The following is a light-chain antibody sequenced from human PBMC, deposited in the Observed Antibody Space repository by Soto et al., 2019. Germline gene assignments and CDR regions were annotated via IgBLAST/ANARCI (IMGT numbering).Light chain of an antibody. Sequence: DIVMTQSPATLSMSPGERATLSCRASQTINNNLAWNQQKPSQAPRLLIYGASTRATGIPDRFSGSGSGTEFTLTISSLQSEDFAVYYCQQYDKWPWTFGQGTKVEIK. CDR2: GAS. CDR3: QQYDKWPWT. V-gene: IGKV3-15*01. CDR1: QTINNN. J-gene: IGKJ1*01.